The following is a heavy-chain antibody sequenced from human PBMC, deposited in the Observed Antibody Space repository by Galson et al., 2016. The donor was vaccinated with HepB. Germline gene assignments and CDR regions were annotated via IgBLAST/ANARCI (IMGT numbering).Heavy chain of an antibody. V-gene: IGHV5-51*06. CDR3: ARLGDPNFNPQAATFATHYFDY. Sequence: QSGAAVKKPGESLKISCKGSGSGFAGYWIGWVRQMPGEGLEWMGIIYPDDSSTGYSPSFLGQVTFKVDTSISTADLHWSSLKASDTAMYYCARLGDPNFNPQAATFATHYFDYWGQGTLVTVSS. J-gene: IGHJ4*02. CDR1: GSGFAGYW. D-gene: IGHD3-10*01. CDR2: IYPDDSST.